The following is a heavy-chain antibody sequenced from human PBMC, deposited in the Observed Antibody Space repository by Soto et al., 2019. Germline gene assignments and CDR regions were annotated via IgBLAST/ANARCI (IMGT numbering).Heavy chain of an antibody. Sequence: PGGSLRLSCAASGFTFSSYGMHWVRQAPGKGLEWVAVISYDGSNKYYADSVKGRFTISRDNSKNTLYLQMSSLRAEDTAVYYCAKDPNFWSGYPDHGWFDPWGQGTLVTVAS. CDR3: AKDPNFWSGYPDHGWFDP. D-gene: IGHD3-3*01. CDR2: ISYDGSNK. V-gene: IGHV3-30*18. CDR1: GFTFSSYG. J-gene: IGHJ5*02.